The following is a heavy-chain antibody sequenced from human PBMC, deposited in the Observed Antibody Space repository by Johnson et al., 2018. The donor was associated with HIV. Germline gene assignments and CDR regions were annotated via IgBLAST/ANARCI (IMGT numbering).Heavy chain of an antibody. CDR2: IYYAGSIK. V-gene: IGHV3-30*04. D-gene: IGHD4-17*01. Sequence: QVQLVESGGGVVQPGRSLRLSCAASVFTFSSYAMHWVRQAPGKGLEWVAVIYYAGSIKYYAASVKGRFNLSRDKAKNSLYLQMNSLRAEDTALYYFEKDKALMTTVTPTAFDIWGQGTMVTVSS. CDR3: EKDKALMTTVTPTAFDI. CDR1: VFTFSSYA. J-gene: IGHJ3*02.